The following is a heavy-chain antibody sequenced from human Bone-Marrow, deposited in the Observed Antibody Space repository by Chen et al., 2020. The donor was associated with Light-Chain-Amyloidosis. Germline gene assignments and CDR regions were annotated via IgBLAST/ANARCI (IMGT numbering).Heavy chain of an antibody. CDR2: IYPDDSDA. J-gene: IGHJ4*02. CDR1: GYNFPNYW. V-gene: IGHV5-51*01. D-gene: IGHD5-12*01. CDR3: ARRRDGSNFDY. Sequence: EVQLEQSGPEVKKPGEYLKSSCKGSGYNFPNYWIGWVRQMPGKGLEWMGVIYPDDSDACYSPSFEGQVTISADKSITTSYLQWRSLKASDTAMYYCARRRDGSNFDYWCQGTLVTVSS.